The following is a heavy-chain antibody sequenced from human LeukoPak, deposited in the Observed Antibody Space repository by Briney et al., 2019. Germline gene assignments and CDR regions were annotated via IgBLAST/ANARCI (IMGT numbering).Heavy chain of an antibody. D-gene: IGHD2-2*01. CDR1: GFTFSSYA. CDR3: ANLVLGYCSSTSCTSGY. V-gene: IGHV3-23*01. J-gene: IGHJ4*02. Sequence: GGSLRLSCAASGFTFSSYAMRWVRQAPGKGLEWVSAISGSGGSTYYADSVKGRFTISRDNSKNTLYLQMSSLRAEDTAVYYCANLVLGYCSSTSCTSGYWGQGTLVTVSS. CDR2: ISGSGGST.